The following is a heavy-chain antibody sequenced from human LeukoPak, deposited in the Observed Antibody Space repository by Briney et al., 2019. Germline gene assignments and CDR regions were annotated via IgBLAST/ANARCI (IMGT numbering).Heavy chain of an antibody. D-gene: IGHD3-3*01. CDR2: IYHNGST. Sequence: PSETLSLTCTVSGGSLRRTGYCWGWIRQPPGKGLEWIGSIYHNGSTCNNPSLKSRVILSVDTSKNQFSLKLSSVTAADTAVYYCARHVGHDFWSGYRSVDHWGQGTLVTVSS. J-gene: IGHJ5*02. V-gene: IGHV4-39*01. CDR1: GGSLRRTGYC. CDR3: ARHVGHDFWSGYRSVDH.